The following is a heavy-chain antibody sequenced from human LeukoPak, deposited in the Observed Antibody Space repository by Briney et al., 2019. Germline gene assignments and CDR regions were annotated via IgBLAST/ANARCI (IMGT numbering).Heavy chain of an antibody. D-gene: IGHD3-9*01. CDR3: ARAKDYDILTGREVDGMDV. V-gene: IGHV1-69*06. CDR2: IIPIFGTA. CDR1: GGAFSGYA. Sequence: SVKVSCKASGGAFSGYAISWVRQAPGQGLAWMGGIIPIFGTANYAQKFQGRVTITADKSTSTAYMELSSLRSEDTAVYYCARAKDYDILTGREVDGMDVWGKGTTVTVSS. J-gene: IGHJ6*04.